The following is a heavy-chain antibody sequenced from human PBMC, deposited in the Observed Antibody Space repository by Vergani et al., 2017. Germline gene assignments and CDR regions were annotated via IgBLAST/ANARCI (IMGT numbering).Heavy chain of an antibody. D-gene: IGHD6-13*01. V-gene: IGHV1-2*02. J-gene: IGHJ6*02. CDR3: ARSGWQQLVAHAQPKPKNYYYYGMDV. CDR2: INPNSGGT. Sequence: QVQLVQSGAEVKKPGASVKVSCKASGYTFTGYYMHWVRQAPGQGLEWMGWINPNSGGTNYAQKFQGRVTMTRDTSISTAYMELSRLRSDDTAVYYCARSGWQQLVAHAQPKPKNYYYYGMDVWGQGTTVTVSS. CDR1: GYTFTGYY.